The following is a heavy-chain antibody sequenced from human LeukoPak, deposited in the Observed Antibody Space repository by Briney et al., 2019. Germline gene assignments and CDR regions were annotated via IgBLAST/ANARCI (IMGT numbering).Heavy chain of an antibody. CDR2: INANSGTT. CDR3: AKPISGGLAVTADWFHP. J-gene: IGHJ5*01. CDR1: GFTFSIYA. V-gene: IGHV3-23*01. D-gene: IGHD6-19*01. Sequence: GGSLRLSCDASGFTFSIYAMNWVRQGPGKGLEWVSTINANSGTTSYAASVRGRFTISRDNSKNTLYLQLNTLRADDTATYYCAKPISGGLAVTADWFHPWGQGTLVVVSS.